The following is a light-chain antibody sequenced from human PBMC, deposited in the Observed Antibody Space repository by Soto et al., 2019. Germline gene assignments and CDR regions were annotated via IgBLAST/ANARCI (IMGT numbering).Light chain of an antibody. J-gene: IGKJ2*01. Sequence: DIQMTQSPSSLSASVGDRVTITCRASQSISSYLNWYQQKPGKAPKLLIYAASSLESGVPSRFSGSGSGTDFTLTISSLQPADFATYYCQQSYSSPYTFGQGT. V-gene: IGKV1-39*01. CDR3: QQSYSSPYT. CDR1: QSISSY. CDR2: AAS.